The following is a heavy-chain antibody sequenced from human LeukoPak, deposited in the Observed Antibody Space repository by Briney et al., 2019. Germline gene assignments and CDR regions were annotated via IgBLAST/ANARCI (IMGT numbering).Heavy chain of an antibody. CDR3: AKDISGYSSGWNYYYYYMDV. CDR2: INQDGTEK. Sequence: GGSLRLSCAASGFTFTTYWMTWVRQAPGKGLEWVANINQDGTEKYYVDSVKGRFTISRDNAKNSLYLQMNSLRAEDTAVYYCAKDISGYSSGWNYYYYYMDVWGKGTTVTVSS. CDR1: GFTFTTYW. V-gene: IGHV3-7*03. J-gene: IGHJ6*03. D-gene: IGHD6-19*01.